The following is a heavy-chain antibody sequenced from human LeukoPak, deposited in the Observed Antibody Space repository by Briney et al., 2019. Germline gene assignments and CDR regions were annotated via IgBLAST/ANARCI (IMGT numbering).Heavy chain of an antibody. Sequence: SETLSLTCTVSGGSISSYYWSWIRQPPGKGLEWIGSIYYSGSTYYNPSLKSRVTISVDTSKNQFSLKLSSVTAADTAVYYCARGYSSGWYRGNGMDVWGQGTTVTVSS. CDR3: ARGYSSGWYRGNGMDV. V-gene: IGHV4-59*12. CDR1: GGSISSYY. D-gene: IGHD6-19*01. CDR2: IYYSGST. J-gene: IGHJ6*02.